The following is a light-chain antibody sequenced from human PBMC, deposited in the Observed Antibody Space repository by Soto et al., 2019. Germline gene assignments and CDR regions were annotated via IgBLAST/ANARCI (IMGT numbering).Light chain of an antibody. J-gene: IGKJ1*01. Sequence: EIVLTQSPGTLSLSPGERATLSCRASQSVSSSYLAWYQQKPGQAPRLLIYGASSRATGIPDRFSGSGSGTDFTLTISRLEPEDIAVYYCQQWRTFGQGTKVEIK. CDR1: QSVSSSY. CDR2: GAS. V-gene: IGKV3-20*01. CDR3: QQWRT.